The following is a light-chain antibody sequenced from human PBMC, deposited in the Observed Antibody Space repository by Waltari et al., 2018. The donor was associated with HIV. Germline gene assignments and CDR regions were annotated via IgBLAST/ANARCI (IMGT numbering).Light chain of an antibody. CDR2: KAS. J-gene: IGKJ4*01. V-gene: IGKV1-5*03. CDR1: QTISAW. CDR3: QQYNSYPLT. Sequence: DVQMTQSPSSLSASVGDRVTITCRASQTISAWLAWYQQKPGKAPQVLIYKASSLESGVPSRFSGSGSGTEFTLTISNLQPDDFATYYCQQYNSYPLTFGGGTKVEIK.